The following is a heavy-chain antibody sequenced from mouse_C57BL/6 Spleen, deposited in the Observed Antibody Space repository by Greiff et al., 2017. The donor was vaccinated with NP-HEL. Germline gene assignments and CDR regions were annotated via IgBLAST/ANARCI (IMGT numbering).Heavy chain of an antibody. Sequence: DVMLVESGGGLVKPGGSLKLSCAASGFTFSSYAMSWVRQTPEKRLEWVATISDGGSYTYYPDNVKGRFTISRDNAKNNLYLQMSHLKSEDTAMYYCARDGDYDDGGDYWGQGTSVTVSS. V-gene: IGHV5-4*01. CDR2: ISDGGSYT. CDR1: GFTFSSYA. D-gene: IGHD2-4*01. CDR3: ARDGDYDDGGDY. J-gene: IGHJ4*01.